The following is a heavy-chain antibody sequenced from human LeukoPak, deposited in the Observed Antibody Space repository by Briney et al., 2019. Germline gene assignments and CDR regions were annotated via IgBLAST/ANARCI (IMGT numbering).Heavy chain of an antibody. D-gene: IGHD1-1*01. J-gene: IGHJ6*02. CDR3: AKLERPYYYYGMDV. V-gene: IGHV3-23*01. CDR2: ISGSGGNT. CDR1: GFTFSSFA. Sequence: GGSLRLSCAASGFTFSSFAMSWVRQAPGKGLEWVSVISGSGGNTYYAASVKGRFTISRDNSKNTLYLQMNSLRAEDTAVYYCAKLERPYYYYGMDVWGQGTTVTVSS.